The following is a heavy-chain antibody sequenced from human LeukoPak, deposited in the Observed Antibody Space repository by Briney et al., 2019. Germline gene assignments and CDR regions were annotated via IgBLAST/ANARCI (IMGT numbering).Heavy chain of an antibody. CDR3: ARDSAGATRGFDY. CDR1: GYTFTSYY. D-gene: IGHD1-26*01. J-gene: IGHJ4*02. V-gene: IGHV1-46*01. Sequence: ASVKVSCKAFGYTFTSYYMHWVRQAPGQGLEWMGIINPSGGSTSYAQRFQGRVTMTRDMSTSTVYMELSSLRSEDTAVYYCARDSAGATRGFDYWGQGTLVTVSS. CDR2: INPSGGST.